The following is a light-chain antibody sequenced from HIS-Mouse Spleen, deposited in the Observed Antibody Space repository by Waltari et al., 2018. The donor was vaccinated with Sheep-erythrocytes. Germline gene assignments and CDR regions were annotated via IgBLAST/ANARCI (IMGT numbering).Light chain of an antibody. V-gene: IGLV2-14*01. CDR2: EVS. CDR3: SSYTSSSTWV. CDR1: RSDVGGYNY. Sequence: QSALTQPASVSGSPGQSITISCTGTRSDVGGYNYVPWYQQHPGKAPKLMIYEVSHRPSGVSNRFSGSKSGNTASLTISGLQAEDEADYYCSSYTSSSTWVFGGGTKLTVL. J-gene: IGLJ3*02.